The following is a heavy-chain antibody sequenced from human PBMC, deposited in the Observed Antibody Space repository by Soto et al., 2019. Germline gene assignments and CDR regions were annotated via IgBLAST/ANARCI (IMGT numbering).Heavy chain of an antibody. J-gene: IGHJ3*02. D-gene: IGHD3-16*02. CDR2: IYYSGST. Sequence: QLQLQESGPGLVKPSETLSLTCTVSGGSISSSSYYWGWIRQPPGKGLEWIGSIYYSGSTYYNPSLKSRVTRSVDTSKNQFSLKLSSVTAADTAVYYCARVITFGGVIVNTFDAFDIWGQGTMVTVSS. CDR3: ARVITFGGVIVNTFDAFDI. CDR1: GGSISSSSYY. V-gene: IGHV4-39*01.